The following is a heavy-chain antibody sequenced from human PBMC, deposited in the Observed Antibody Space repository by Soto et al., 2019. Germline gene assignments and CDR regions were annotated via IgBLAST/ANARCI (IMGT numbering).Heavy chain of an antibody. J-gene: IGHJ5*02. CDR2: INHSGST. CDR1: GGSFSGYY. Sequence: SETLSLTCAVYGGSFSGYYWSWIRQPPGKGLEWIGEINHSGSTNYNPSLKSRVTISVDTSKNQFSLKLSSVTAADTAVYYCARDPAIRYFDWSPSNWFDPWGQGTLVTVSS. CDR3: ARDPAIRYFDWSPSNWFDP. D-gene: IGHD3-9*01. V-gene: IGHV4-34*01.